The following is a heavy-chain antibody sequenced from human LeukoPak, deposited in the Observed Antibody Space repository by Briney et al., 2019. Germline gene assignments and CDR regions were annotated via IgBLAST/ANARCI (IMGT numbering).Heavy chain of an antibody. D-gene: IGHD3-16*01. CDR3: ARDSRELGDWFDP. CDR2: IYYSGST. J-gene: IGHJ5*02. V-gene: IGHV4-30-4*01. CDR1: GGSISSGDYY. Sequence: PSETLSLTCTVSGGSISSGDYYWSWLRQPPGKGLEWIGYIYYSGSTYYNPSLKSRVTISVDRSKNQFSLKLSSVTAADTAVYYCARDSRELGDWFDPWGQGTLVTVSS.